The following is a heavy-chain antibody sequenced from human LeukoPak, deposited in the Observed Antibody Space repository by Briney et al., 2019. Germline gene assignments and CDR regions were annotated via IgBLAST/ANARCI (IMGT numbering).Heavy chain of an antibody. J-gene: IGHJ4*02. Sequence: QPGGSLRLSCAASGFIVSGDFMSWVRQAPGKGLEWVSVIYSDGSTYYADSVKGRFTISRDNSKNTLDLQMTGLRAEDTAVYYCAREGGRGRDSPWFDYWGQGTLVTVSS. CDR3: AREGGRGRDSPWFDY. D-gene: IGHD1-26*01. CDR1: GFIVSGDF. CDR2: IYSDGST. V-gene: IGHV3-53*01.